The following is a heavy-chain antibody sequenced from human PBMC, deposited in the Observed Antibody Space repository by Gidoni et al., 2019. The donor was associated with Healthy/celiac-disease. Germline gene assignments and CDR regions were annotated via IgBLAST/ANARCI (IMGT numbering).Heavy chain of an antibody. J-gene: IGHJ4*02. CDR3: ARVEGYCSSTSCYTWYFDY. CDR1: GLTFSSYE. D-gene: IGHD2-2*02. Sequence: EVQLVESGGGLVQPGGSLRLSCAASGLTFSSYEMNWVRQAPGKGLEWVSYISSSGSTIYYADPVKGRFTISRDNAQNSLHLQMNSLRAEDTAFYYCARVEGYCSSTSCYTWYFDYWGQGTLVTVSS. V-gene: IGHV3-48*03. CDR2: ISSSGSTI.